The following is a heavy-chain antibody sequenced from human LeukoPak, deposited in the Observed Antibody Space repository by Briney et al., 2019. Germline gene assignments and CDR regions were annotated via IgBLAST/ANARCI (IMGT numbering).Heavy chain of an antibody. CDR1: GYSISNGYH. V-gene: IGHV4-38-2*02. Sequence: SETLSLTFTVSGYSISNGYHWGWIRQPPGKGLEWIGGIHHSGSTYYNPSLKSRVTISVDTSKNQFSLKLSSVTAADTAVYYCTRIDWVFDYWGQGTLVTVSS. D-gene: IGHD3-9*01. CDR3: TRIDWVFDY. CDR2: IHHSGST. J-gene: IGHJ4*02.